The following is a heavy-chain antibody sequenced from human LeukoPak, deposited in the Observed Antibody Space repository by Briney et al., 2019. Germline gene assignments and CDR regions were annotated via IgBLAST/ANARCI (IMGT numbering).Heavy chain of an antibody. J-gene: IGHJ6*03. CDR2: IYMTGST. CDR3: ARHIGGGIEDMDV. V-gene: IGHV4-4*09. Sequence: PSETLSLTCTVSGGSIGTYYWSWIRQSPGKGLEWIGYIYMTGSTRYNPYLQSRVTISVDTSRNQFFLKMSSVTAADTAVYYCARHIGGGIEDMDVWGKGTKVTVSS. D-gene: IGHD3-16*02. CDR1: GGSIGTYY.